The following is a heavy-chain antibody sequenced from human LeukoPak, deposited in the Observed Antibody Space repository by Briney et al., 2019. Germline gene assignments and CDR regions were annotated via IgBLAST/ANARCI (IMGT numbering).Heavy chain of an antibody. Sequence: SETLSLTCSVSGASISSDNYYWSWIRQHPGEGLEWIRYIYYSGVTYYNPSLKSRVTISLDTSKNQFSLKLTSVTAADTAVYYCARESGGYGDYHHWGQGTLVTVSS. CDR2: IYYSGVT. CDR1: GASISSDNYY. V-gene: IGHV4-31*03. CDR3: ARESGGYGDYHH. J-gene: IGHJ5*02. D-gene: IGHD4-17*01.